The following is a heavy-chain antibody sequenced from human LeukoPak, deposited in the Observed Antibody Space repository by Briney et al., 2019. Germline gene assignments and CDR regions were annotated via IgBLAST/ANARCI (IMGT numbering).Heavy chain of an antibody. CDR3: ARPKYQEAGGAFDI. D-gene: IGHD2-2*01. CDR1: GYTFTGYS. CDR2: ITPIFGTP. J-gene: IGHJ3*02. Sequence: SVKVSCKASGYTFTGYSLHWVRQAPGQGLEWMGEITPIFGTPDHAQNFQGRVTITTDESTSTAYMELSSLRSEDTAVYYCARPKYQEAGGAFDIWGQGTMVTVSS. V-gene: IGHV1-69*05.